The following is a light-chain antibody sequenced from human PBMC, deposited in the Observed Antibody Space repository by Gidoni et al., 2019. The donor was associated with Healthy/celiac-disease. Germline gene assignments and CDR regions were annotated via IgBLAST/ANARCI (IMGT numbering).Light chain of an antibody. CDR3: SSYAGSNNFRV. CDR1: SSDVGGYNY. V-gene: IGLV2-8*01. J-gene: IGLJ1*01. Sequence: QSALTQPPSASGSPGQSVTISCTGTSSDVGGYNYVSWYQQHPGKAPKLMIYEGSKRPSGVPDRFSGSKSGNTASLTVSGLQAEDEADYYCSSYAGSNNFRVFGTGTKVTVL. CDR2: EGS.